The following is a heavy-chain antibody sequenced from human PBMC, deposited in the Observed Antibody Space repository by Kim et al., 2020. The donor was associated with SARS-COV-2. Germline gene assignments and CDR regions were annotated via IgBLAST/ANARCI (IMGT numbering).Heavy chain of an antibody. CDR2: INHSGST. J-gene: IGHJ6*02. D-gene: IGHD3-10*01. V-gene: IGHV4-34*01. Sequence: SETLSLTCAVYGGSFSGYYWSWIRQPPGKGLEWIGEINHSGSTNYNPSLKSRVTISVDTSKNQFSLKLSSVTAADTAVYYCARDLKHYYGSGSYYGRFYYYGMDVWGQGTTVTVSS. CDR3: ARDLKHYYGSGSYYGRFYYYGMDV. CDR1: GGSFSGYY.